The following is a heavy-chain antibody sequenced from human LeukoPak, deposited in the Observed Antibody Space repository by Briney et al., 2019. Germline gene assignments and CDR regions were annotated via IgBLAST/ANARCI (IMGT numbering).Heavy chain of an antibody. Sequence: GGSLRLSCAASGFTFSSFEMNWVRQAPGKGLEWVSYISSSGKTIYYSDSVKGRFTISRDNAKNSLYLQKSSLRAEDMAVSSCGSSPPAHGGHGPLGPVS. CDR1: GFTFSSFE. V-gene: IGHV3-48*03. J-gene: IGHJ4*01. CDR2: ISSSGKTI. CDR3: GSSPPAH.